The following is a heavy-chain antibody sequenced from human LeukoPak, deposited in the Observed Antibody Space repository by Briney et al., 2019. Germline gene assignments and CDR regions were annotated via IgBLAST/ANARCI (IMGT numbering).Heavy chain of an antibody. CDR1: GGSISNYY. D-gene: IGHD3-16*01. CDR2: ISYSGST. CDR3: ARALLRPWFDP. V-gene: IGHV4-59*01. J-gene: IGHJ5*02. Sequence: SETLSLTCTVSGGSISNYYWSWIRQPPGKGLEWIGYISYSGSTNYNPSLKSRVTISVDTSKNQFSLKLRSVTTADTAVYYCARALLRPWFDPWGQGALVTVSS.